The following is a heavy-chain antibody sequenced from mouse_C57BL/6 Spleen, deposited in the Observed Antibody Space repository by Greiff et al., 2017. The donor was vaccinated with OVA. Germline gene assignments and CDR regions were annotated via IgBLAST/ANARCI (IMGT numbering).Heavy chain of an antibody. D-gene: IGHD4-1*01. Sequence: VQLQESGAELVKPGASVKLSCKASGYTFTEYTIHWVKQRSGQGLEWIGWFYPGSGSIKYNEKFKGKATLTVDTSSSTAYMQLSSLTSEDSAVYYCARGLGMDYWGQGTTLTVSS. CDR3: ARGLGMDY. J-gene: IGHJ2*01. CDR1: GYTFTEYT. V-gene: IGHV1-62-2*01. CDR2: FYPGSGSI.